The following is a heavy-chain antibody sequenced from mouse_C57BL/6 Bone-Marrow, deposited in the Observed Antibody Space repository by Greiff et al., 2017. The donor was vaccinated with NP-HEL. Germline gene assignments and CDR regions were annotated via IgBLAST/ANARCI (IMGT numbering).Heavy chain of an antibody. CDR3: ARDYFDY. CDR1: GFTFSDYY. CDR2: INYDGSST. Sequence: EVKLVESEGGLVQPGSSMKLSCTASGFTFSDYYMAWVRQVPEKGLEWVANINYDGSSTYYLDSLKSRFIISRDNAKNILYLQMSSLKSEDTATYYCARDYFDYWGKGTTLTVSS. V-gene: IGHV5-16*01. J-gene: IGHJ2*01.